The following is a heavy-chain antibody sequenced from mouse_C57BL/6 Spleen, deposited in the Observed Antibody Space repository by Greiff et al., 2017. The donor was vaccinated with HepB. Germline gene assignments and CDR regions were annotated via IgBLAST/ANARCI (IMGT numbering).Heavy chain of an antibody. CDR1: GFTFSSYA. V-gene: IGHV5-4*03. D-gene: IGHD2-12*01. CDR3: ARGLRRTYWYFDV. CDR2: ISDGGSYT. Sequence: DVMLVESGGGLVKPGGSLKLSCAASGFTFSSYAMSWVRQTPEKRLEWVATISDGGSYTYYPDNVKGRFTISRDNAKNNLYLQMSHLKSEDTAMYYCARGLRRTYWYFDVWGTGTTVTVSS. J-gene: IGHJ1*03.